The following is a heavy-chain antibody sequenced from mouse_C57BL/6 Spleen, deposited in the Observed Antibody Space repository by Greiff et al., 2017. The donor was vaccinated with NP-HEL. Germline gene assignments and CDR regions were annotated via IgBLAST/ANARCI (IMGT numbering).Heavy chain of an antibody. V-gene: IGHV1-50*01. CDR1: GYTFTSYW. CDR3: ARLGVY. J-gene: IGHJ2*01. CDR2: IDPSDSYT. Sequence: VQLQQPGAELVKPGASVKLSCKASGYTFTSYWMQWVKQRPGQGLEWIGEIDPSDSYTNYNQKFKGKATLTVDTSSSTAYMQLSSLTSEDSAVYYCARLGVYWGQGTTLTVSS.